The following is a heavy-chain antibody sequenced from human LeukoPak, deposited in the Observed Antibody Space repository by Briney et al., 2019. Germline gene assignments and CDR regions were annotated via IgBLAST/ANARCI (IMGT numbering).Heavy chain of an antibody. CDR1: GGSISSYY. Sequence: SETLSLTCTVSGGSISSYYWSWIRQPAGKGLEWIGRIYSTGNINYNPSLKSRVTMSVDTSKNQFSLKLSSVTAADTAVYYCARDQDADFDLWGRGTLVTVSS. CDR3: ARDQDADFDL. CDR2: IYSTGNI. V-gene: IGHV4-4*07. J-gene: IGHJ2*01.